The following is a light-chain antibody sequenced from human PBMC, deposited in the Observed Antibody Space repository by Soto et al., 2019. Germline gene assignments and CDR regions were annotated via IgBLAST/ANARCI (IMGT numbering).Light chain of an antibody. Sequence: QSALTQPPSASGSPGQSVTISCTGTSSDVGGYEYVSWFQQHPGKAPKLLIYEASKRPSGVPDRFSGSRSGNTASLTVSGLQAEDEANYYCSSYAVSKKVIFGGGTSRPS. CDR2: EAS. J-gene: IGLJ2*01. CDR1: SSDVGGYEY. V-gene: IGLV2-8*01. CDR3: SSYAVSKKVI.